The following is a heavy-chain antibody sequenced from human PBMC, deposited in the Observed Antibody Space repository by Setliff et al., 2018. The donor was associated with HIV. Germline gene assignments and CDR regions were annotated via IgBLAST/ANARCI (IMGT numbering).Heavy chain of an antibody. Sequence: SETLSLTCTVSGVSISSGSYYWSWIRQPPGKGLEWIGTIYHSGSTYYNPSLKSRVTISVDTSKNQFSLMLGSMTAADTAVYYCARERLSRLGFDYWGQGTLVTVSS. V-gene: IGHV4-39*07. CDR2: IYHSGST. D-gene: IGHD1-1*01. J-gene: IGHJ4*02. CDR1: GVSISSGSYY. CDR3: ARERLSRLGFDY.